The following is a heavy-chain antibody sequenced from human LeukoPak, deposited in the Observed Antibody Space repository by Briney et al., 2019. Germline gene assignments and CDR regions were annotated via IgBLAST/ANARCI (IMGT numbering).Heavy chain of an antibody. CDR1: GGSISSGGYY. Sequence: SETLSLTCTVSGGSISSGGYYWSWIRQPPGKGLEWIGSIYYSGSTYYNPSLKSRVTISVDTSKNQFSLKLSSVTAADTAVYYCARDRFWSGYYGFTDYYYGMDVWGQGTTVTVSS. CDR3: ARDRFWSGYYGFTDYYYGMDV. V-gene: IGHV4-39*01. J-gene: IGHJ6*02. CDR2: IYYSGST. D-gene: IGHD3-3*01.